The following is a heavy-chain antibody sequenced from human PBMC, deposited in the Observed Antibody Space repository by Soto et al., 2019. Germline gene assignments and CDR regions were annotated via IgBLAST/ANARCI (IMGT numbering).Heavy chain of an antibody. V-gene: IGHV1-3*01. CDR1: GYTFNTYA. D-gene: IGHD6-13*01. J-gene: IGHJ4*02. CDR2: INAGNGNT. Sequence: QVQLVQSGAEVKKPGASVKVSCKASGYTFNTYAMHWVRQAPGQRLEWMGWINAGNGNTKYSQKFESRVTITRDTSAGNAYMELSGLRSKDMAVYYWAGAPSGYIFNCWGQGPLVTVSS. CDR3: AGAPSGYIFNC.